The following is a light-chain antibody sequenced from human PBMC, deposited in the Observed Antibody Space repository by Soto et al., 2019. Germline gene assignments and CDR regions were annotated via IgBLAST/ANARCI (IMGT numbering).Light chain of an antibody. CDR1: QSVTSTY. CDR2: ADS. Sequence: EIVLTQSPGTLSLSAGERATLSCRASQSVTSTYLAWYQQKPGQAPRILIYADSNRATGIPDRFSGSGSGTDFTLTISSLEPEDFSVYYCQQRYNWPITXGQGTRLEIK. J-gene: IGKJ5*01. V-gene: IGKV3D-20*02. CDR3: QQRYNWPIT.